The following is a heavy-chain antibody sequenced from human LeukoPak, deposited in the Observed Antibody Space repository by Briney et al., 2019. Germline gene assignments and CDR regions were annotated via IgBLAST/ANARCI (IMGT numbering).Heavy chain of an antibody. Sequence: ASVKVSCKASGGTFSSYAISWVRQAPGQGLEWMGGIIPIFGTANYAQKFQGRVTITTDESTSTAYMELSSLRSEDTAVYYCAKDIHGDYGGLDYWGQGTLVTVSS. V-gene: IGHV1-69*05. D-gene: IGHD4-17*01. CDR1: GGTFSSYA. CDR2: IIPIFGTA. CDR3: AKDIHGDYGGLDY. J-gene: IGHJ4*02.